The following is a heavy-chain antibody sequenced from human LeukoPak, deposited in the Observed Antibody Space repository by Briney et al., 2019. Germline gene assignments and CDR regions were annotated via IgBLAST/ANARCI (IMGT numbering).Heavy chain of an antibody. J-gene: IGHJ3*02. CDR2: FDPEDGET. D-gene: IGHD2/OR15-2a*01. CDR1: GYTLTELS. Sequence: ASVKVSCKVSGYTLTELSMHWVRQAPGKGLEWMGGFDPEDGETIYAQKFQGRVTMTEDTSTDTAYMELSSLRSEDTAVYYCATISIVGTGVDDAFDIWGQGTMVTVSS. CDR3: ATISIVGTGVDDAFDI. V-gene: IGHV1-24*01.